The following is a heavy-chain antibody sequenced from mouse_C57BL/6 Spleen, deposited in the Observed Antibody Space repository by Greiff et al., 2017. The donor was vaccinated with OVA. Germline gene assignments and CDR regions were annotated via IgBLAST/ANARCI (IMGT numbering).Heavy chain of an antibody. J-gene: IGHJ4*01. D-gene: IGHD1-1*01. CDR1: GYTFTSYW. CDR2: IHPNSGST. V-gene: IGHV1-64*01. Sequence: QVQLQQPGAELVKPGASVKLSCKASGYTFTSYWMHWVKQRPGQGLEWIGMIHPNSGSTNYNEKFKSKATLTVDKSSSTAYMQLSSLTSEDSAVYYCARVATVVDTDYAMDYWGQGTSVTVSS. CDR3: ARVATVVDTDYAMDY.